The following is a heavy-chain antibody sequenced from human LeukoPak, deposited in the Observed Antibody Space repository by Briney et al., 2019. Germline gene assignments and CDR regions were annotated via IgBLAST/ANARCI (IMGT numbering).Heavy chain of an antibody. CDR3: AKDPGYTYGYSFDY. CDR2: ISYDESNK. CDR1: GFTYSSCG. J-gene: IGHJ4*02. V-gene: IGHV3-30*18. Sequence: GRSLRLSCAASGFTYSSCGMHWVRQAPGKGLEWVAVISYDESNKYYADSVKGRFTISRDNSEHTLYLEMNSLRGEDTAMYYCAKDPGYTYGYSFDYWGQGTLVTVSS. D-gene: IGHD5-18*01.